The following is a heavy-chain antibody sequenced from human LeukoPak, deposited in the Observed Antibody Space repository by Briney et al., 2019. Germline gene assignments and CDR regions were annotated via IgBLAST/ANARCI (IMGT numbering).Heavy chain of an antibody. J-gene: IGHJ4*02. CDR1: GFTFSSYA. CDR2: ISGSGGST. D-gene: IGHD6-19*01. CDR3: AKEANSRVWYPCLDW. V-gene: IGHV3-23*01. Sequence: GGSLRLSCAASGFTFSSYAMSWVRQAPGKGLEWVSGISGSGGSTYYADSVKGRFTVSRDNSKDTLFMEMNSLRADDTAVYYCAKEANSRVWYPCLDWCGQGTLVTVSS.